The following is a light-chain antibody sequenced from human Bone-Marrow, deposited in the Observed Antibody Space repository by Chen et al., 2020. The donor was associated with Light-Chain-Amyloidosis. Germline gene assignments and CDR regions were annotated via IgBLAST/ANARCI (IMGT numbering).Light chain of an antibody. Sequence: SYELTQPPSVSVSPGQTARITCSGDDLPTKYAYWYQQKPGQAPVLVIHRDTERPSGISERFSGYSSGATATLPISGVQAEDEAEYHCQSADSSGTYEVIFGGGTKLTVL. CDR1: DLPTKY. J-gene: IGLJ2*01. CDR3: QSADSSGTYEVI. CDR2: RDT. V-gene: IGLV3-25*03.